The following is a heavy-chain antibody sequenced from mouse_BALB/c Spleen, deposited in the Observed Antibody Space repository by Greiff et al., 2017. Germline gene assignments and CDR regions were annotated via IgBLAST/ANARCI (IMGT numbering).Heavy chain of an antibody. Sequence: QVQLQQSGAELVRPGASVTLSCKASGYTFTDYEMHWVKQTPVHGLEWIGAIDPETGGTAYNQKFKGKATLTADKSSSTAYMELRSLTSEDSAVYYCTYRYLYYCDYWGQGTTLTVSS. CDR3: TYRYLYYCDY. CDR2: IDPETGGT. V-gene: IGHV1-15*01. D-gene: IGHD2-14*01. J-gene: IGHJ2*01. CDR1: GYTFTDYE.